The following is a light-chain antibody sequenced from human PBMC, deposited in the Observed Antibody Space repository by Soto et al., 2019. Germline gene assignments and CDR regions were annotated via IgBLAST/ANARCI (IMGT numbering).Light chain of an antibody. CDR1: QSISAW. V-gene: IGKV1-5*03. CDR2: KAS. CDR3: QQYNNNASWT. Sequence: DIQMTQSPSTLSASVGDRVTITCRASQSISAWLAWYQQKPGKAPKLLIYKASTLESGVPSRFSGSGSGTDLTLTISSLQPDDFATYYCQQYNNNASWTFGQGTKVQIK. J-gene: IGKJ1*01.